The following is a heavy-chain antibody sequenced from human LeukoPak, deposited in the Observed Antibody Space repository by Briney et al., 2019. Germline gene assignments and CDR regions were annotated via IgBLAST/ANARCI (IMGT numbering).Heavy chain of an antibody. CDR1: GGSISTTTYY. V-gene: IGHV4-39*07. CDR3: ARGNSGYSGYDLDY. Sequence: PSETLSLTRSVSGGSISTTTYYWGWIRQPPGKGLEWIGTIYYSGSTYYNPSLKSRVTISVDTSKNQFSLKLSSVTAADTAVYYCARGNSGYSGYDLDYWGQGTLVTVSS. D-gene: IGHD5-12*01. CDR2: IYYSGST. J-gene: IGHJ4*02.